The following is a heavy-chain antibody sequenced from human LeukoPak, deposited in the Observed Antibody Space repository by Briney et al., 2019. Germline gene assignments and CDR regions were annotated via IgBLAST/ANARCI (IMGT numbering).Heavy chain of an antibody. CDR1: GFTFSAYA. Sequence: GGSLRLSCATSGFTFSAYAMSWVRQTPGMGLAWVSAIGGGGTSTFYADSVKGRFTISRDNSKNTLYLQMNSLRAEDSAIYYCARDLRTFYRDSNVSPWGQGTLVTVSS. D-gene: IGHD3-22*01. CDR2: IGGGGTST. J-gene: IGHJ5*02. CDR3: ARDLRTFYRDSNVSP. V-gene: IGHV3-23*01.